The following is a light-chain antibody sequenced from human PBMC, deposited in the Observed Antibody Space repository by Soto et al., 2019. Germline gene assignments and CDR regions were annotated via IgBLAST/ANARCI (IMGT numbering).Light chain of an antibody. V-gene: IGKV1-33*01. J-gene: IGKJ5*01. CDR1: QDIVNY. CDR2: DAS. CDR3: QQYATLPIT. Sequence: DIQMTQSPSSLSASVGDRVSITCQASQDIVNYLNWYQQIPGKAPKLLIFDASNLESGVPSRFSGSGSGTDFTFTISSLQPEDIATYYCQQYATLPITFGQGTRLEIK.